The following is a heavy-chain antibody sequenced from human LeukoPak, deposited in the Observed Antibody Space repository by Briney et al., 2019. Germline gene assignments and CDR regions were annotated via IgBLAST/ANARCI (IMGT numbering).Heavy chain of an antibody. J-gene: IGHJ5*02. Sequence: GGSLRLSCAASGFTFSSYAISWVRQAPGQGLEWMGWISAYNGNTNYAQKLQGRVTMTTDTSTSTAYMELRSLRSDDTAVYYCARDIRAARDKNWFDPWGQGTLVIVSS. CDR1: GFTFSSYA. CDR3: ARDIRAARDKNWFDP. D-gene: IGHD2-15*01. V-gene: IGHV1-18*01. CDR2: ISAYNGNT.